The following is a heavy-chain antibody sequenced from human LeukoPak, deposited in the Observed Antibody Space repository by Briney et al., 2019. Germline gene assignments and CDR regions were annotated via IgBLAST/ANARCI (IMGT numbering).Heavy chain of an antibody. Sequence: GGSLRLSCAASGFTFSNYAMYWVRQAPGKGLEYVSAITSNGGSAYYADSVKGRFTISRDNSRNTLYLQMSSLRADDTAVYYCVKDRWVDYWGQGTLVTVSS. D-gene: IGHD4-23*01. J-gene: IGHJ4*02. CDR1: GFTFSNYA. CDR3: VKDRWVDY. V-gene: IGHV3-64D*06. CDR2: ITSNGGSA.